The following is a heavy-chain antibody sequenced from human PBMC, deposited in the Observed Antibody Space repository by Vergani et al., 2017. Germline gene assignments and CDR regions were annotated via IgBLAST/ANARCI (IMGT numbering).Heavy chain of an antibody. D-gene: IGHD3-22*01. CDR3: ATTAGITMIGYAFDI. V-gene: IGHV4-31*03. J-gene: IGHJ3*02. CDR2: IYYSGST. CDR1: GGSISSGGYY. Sequence: QVQLQQWGAGLLKPSQTLSLTCTVSGGSISSGGYYWSWIRQHPGKGLEWIGYIYYSGSTYYNPSLKSRVTISVDTSKNQFSLKLSSVTAADPAVYYCATTAGITMIGYAFDIWGQGTMVTVSS.